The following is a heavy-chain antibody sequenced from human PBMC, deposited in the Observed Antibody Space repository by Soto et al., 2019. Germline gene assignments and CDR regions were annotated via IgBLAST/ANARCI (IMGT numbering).Heavy chain of an antibody. D-gene: IGHD3-22*01. V-gene: IGHV3-13*01. Sequence: HPGGSLRLSCVGFGFTFRTYDMHWVRQNVGQGLEWVSSIGTDDDTYYLDSVGGRFTISREDAKNSLYLQMDSLRAGDTAVYYCARAYYDNSGYPLGGMDVWGQGTMVTVSS. CDR1: GFTFRTYD. J-gene: IGHJ6*02. CDR3: ARAYYDNSGYPLGGMDV. CDR2: IGTDDDT.